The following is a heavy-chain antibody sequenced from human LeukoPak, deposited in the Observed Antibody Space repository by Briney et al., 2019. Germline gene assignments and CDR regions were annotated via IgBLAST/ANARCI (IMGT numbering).Heavy chain of an antibody. J-gene: IGHJ3*02. CDR3: ARRMIVWAFDI. CDR2: IYPGDSDT. Sequence: GESLKISCKASGYTFTSYWIGWVRQMPGKGLEWMGIIYPGDSDTRHSPSFQGQVTISADKSISTAYLQWSSLKASDTAMYYCARRMIVWAFDIWGQGTMVTVSS. CDR1: GYTFTSYW. V-gene: IGHV5-51*01. D-gene: IGHD3-22*01.